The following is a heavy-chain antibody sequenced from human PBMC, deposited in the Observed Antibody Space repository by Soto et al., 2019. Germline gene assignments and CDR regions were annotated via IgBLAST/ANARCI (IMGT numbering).Heavy chain of an antibody. Sequence: ASVEVSCKASGYTFTSYGISWVRQAPGQGLEWMGWISAYNGNTNYAQKLQGRVTMTTDTSTSTAYMELRSLRSDDTAVYYCAXDGDYYYGSGSPGWFDPWGQGTLVTVSS. CDR2: ISAYNGNT. CDR1: GYTFTSYG. D-gene: IGHD3-10*01. CDR3: AXDGDYYYGSGSPGWFDP. V-gene: IGHV1-18*04. J-gene: IGHJ5*02.